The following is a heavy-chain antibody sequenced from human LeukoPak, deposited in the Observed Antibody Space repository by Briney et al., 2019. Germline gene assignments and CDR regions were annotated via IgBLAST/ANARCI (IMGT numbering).Heavy chain of an antibody. J-gene: IGHJ4*02. D-gene: IGHD3-10*01. CDR2: IWYDGSNK. V-gene: IGHV3-33*01. CDR1: GFTFSSYG. CDR3: ARGKDTMVRGVIMSFDY. Sequence: GGSLRLSCAASGFTFSSYGMHWVRQAPGKGLEWVAVIWYDGSNKYYADSVKGRFTISRDNSKNTLYLQMNSLRAEDTAVYYCARGKDTMVRGVIMSFDYWGQGTLVTVSS.